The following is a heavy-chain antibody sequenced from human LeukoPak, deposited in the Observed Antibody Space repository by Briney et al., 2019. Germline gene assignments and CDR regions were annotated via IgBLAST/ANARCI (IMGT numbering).Heavy chain of an antibody. CDR2: ISPGSTTI. Sequence: GGSLRLSCAASGFTFSSYSMNWVRQAPGKGLEWVSYISPGSTTIYYADSVKGRFTISRDNAKNSLYLQTNSLRDEDRAVYYCASGVDYWGQGTLVTVSS. CDR3: ASGVDY. V-gene: IGHV3-48*02. J-gene: IGHJ4*02. CDR1: GFTFSSYS.